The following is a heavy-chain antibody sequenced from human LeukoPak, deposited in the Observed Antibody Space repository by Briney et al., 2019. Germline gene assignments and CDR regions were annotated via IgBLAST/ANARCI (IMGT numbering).Heavy chain of an antibody. Sequence: GGSLRLSCAASGFTFSSYSMNWVRQAPGKGLEWVSSISSSSSYIYYADSVKGRFTISRDNAKNSLYLQMNSLRAEDTAVYYCAARLDYDILTGYLDAFDIWGQGTMVTVSS. CDR3: AARLDYDILTGYLDAFDI. CDR2: ISSSSSYI. V-gene: IGHV3-21*01. J-gene: IGHJ3*02. D-gene: IGHD3-9*01. CDR1: GFTFSSYS.